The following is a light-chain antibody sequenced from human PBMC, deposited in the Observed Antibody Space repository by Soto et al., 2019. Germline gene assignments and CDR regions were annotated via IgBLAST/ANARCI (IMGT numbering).Light chain of an antibody. CDR3: CSYRSSSTMV. CDR1: ISDIGAYKY. J-gene: IGLJ2*01. CDR2: EVS. V-gene: IGLV2-14*01. Sequence: QSALTQPASLSGSPGQSVTISCTGTISDIGAYKYVSWYQHHPGKSPRLLIYEVSNRPSGVSNRFSASKSGNTASLTISGLQAEDEADYYCCSYRSSSTMVFGGGTKVTV.